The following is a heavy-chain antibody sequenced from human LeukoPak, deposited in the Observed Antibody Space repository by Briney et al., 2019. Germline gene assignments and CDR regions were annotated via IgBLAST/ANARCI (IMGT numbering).Heavy chain of an antibody. Sequence: SETLSLTCAVYGGSFSGYYWSWIRQPPGKGLQWIGYIYYSGSTDYNPSLKSRVTISVDTSKNQFSLKLSSVTAADTAVYYCARSSGWTVSGRYWGQGTLVTVSS. CDR1: GGSFSGYY. J-gene: IGHJ4*02. CDR3: ARSSGWTVSGRY. CDR2: IYYSGST. V-gene: IGHV4-59*08. D-gene: IGHD6-19*01.